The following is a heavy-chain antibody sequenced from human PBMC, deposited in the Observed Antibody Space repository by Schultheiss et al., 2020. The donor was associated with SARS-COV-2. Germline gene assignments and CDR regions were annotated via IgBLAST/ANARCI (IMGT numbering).Heavy chain of an antibody. CDR3: ARDCSGGSCYYFDY. Sequence: SQTLSLTCAVYGGSFSGYYWSWIRQPPGKGLEWIGYIYYSGSTNYNPSLKSRVTISVDTSKNQFSLKLSSVTAADTAVYYCARDCSGGSCYYFDYWGQGTLVTVSS. D-gene: IGHD2-15*01. CDR2: IYYSGST. CDR1: GGSFSGYY. J-gene: IGHJ4*02. V-gene: IGHV4-59*12.